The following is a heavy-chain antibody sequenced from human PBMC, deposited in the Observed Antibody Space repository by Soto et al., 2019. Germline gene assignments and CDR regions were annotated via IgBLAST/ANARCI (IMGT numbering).Heavy chain of an antibody. V-gene: IGHV4-59*01. J-gene: IGHJ6*03. CDR2: IYYSGST. CDR3: ARTLWFGELYYYYYMDV. CDR1: GGSISSYY. Sequence: SETLSLTCTVSGGSISSYYWSWIRQPPGKELEWIGYIYYSGSTNYNPSLKSRVTISVDTSKNQFSLKLSSVTAADTAVYYCARTLWFGELYYYYYMDVWGKGTTVTVSS. D-gene: IGHD3-10*01.